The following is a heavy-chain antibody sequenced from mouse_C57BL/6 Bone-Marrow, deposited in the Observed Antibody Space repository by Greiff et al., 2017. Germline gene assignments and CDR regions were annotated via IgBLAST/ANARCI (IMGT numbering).Heavy chain of an antibody. CDR3: TGESAYCCAMDY. Sequence: QVQLQQSGAELVRPGASVTLSCKASGYTFTDYEMHWVKQTPVHGLEWIGAIDPETGGTAYNQKFKGKAILTADKSSSTAYMELRSLTSEASAVYCCTGESAYCCAMDYWGQGTSVTVSS. CDR2: IDPETGGT. V-gene: IGHV1-15*01. D-gene: IGHD6-1*01. J-gene: IGHJ4*01. CDR1: GYTFTDYE.